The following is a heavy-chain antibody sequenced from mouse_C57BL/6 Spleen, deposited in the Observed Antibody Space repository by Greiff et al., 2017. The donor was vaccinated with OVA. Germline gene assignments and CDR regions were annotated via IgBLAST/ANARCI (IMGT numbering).Heavy chain of an antibody. V-gene: IGHV5-4*01. CDR3: ARESGTTEFAY. D-gene: IGHD2-14*01. J-gene: IGHJ3*01. Sequence: DVMLVESGGGLVKPGGSLKLSCAASGFTFSSYAMSWVRQTPEKRLEWVATISDGGSYTYYPDNVKGRFTISRDNAKNNLYLQMSHLKSEDTAMYYCARESGTTEFAYWGQGTLVTVSA. CDR1: GFTFSSYA. CDR2: ISDGGSYT.